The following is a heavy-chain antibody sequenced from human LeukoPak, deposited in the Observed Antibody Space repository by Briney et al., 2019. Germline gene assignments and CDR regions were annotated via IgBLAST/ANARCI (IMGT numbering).Heavy chain of an antibody. J-gene: IGHJ6*02. D-gene: IGHD6-19*01. Sequence: PSETLSLTCTVSGGSISSYYWSWIRQPPGKGLEGLGYIYYSGSTNYNPSLKSRVTISVDTSKNQFSLKLSSVTAAGTAVYYCARHMAVAGTSGYGMDVWGQGTTVTVSS. CDR2: IYYSGST. V-gene: IGHV4-59*08. CDR1: GGSISSYY. CDR3: ARHMAVAGTSGYGMDV.